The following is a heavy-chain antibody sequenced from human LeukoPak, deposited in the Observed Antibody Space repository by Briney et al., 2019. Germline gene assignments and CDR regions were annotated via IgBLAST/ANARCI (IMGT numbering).Heavy chain of an antibody. CDR1: GGSISSYY. Sequence: SETLSLTCTVSGGSISSYYWSWIRQPAGKGLEWIGRIYTSGSTNYNPSLKSRVTMSVDTSKNQFSLQLNSVTPEDTAVYYCAREVGGMRSPFDYWAQGTLVTVSS. CDR2: IYTSGST. J-gene: IGHJ4*02. D-gene: IGHD3-16*01. CDR3: AREVGGMRSPFDY. V-gene: IGHV4-4*07.